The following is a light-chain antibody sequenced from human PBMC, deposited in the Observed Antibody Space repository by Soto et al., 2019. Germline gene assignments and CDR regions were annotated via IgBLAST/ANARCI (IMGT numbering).Light chain of an antibody. CDR1: SSDVGGYNY. V-gene: IGLV2-14*01. J-gene: IGLJ2*01. CDR2: DVS. CDR3: ISYTSSSSPYVV. Sequence: QSALTQPASVSGSPGQSITISCTGTSSDVGGYNYVSWYQQHPGKAPQLMIYDVSNRPSGVSNRFSGSKSGNTASLSISGLQAEDEADYYCISYTSSSSPYVVFGGGTKLTVL.